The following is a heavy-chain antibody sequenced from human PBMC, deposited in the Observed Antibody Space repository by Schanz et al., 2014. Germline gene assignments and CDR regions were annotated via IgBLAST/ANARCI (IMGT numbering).Heavy chain of an antibody. CDR2: ISGNSIFT. CDR1: GFTFSDYS. D-gene: IGHD3-22*01. V-gene: IGHV3-48*02. CDR3: ARGQSSGFSYAEMAFDL. J-gene: IGHJ2*01. Sequence: EVRLLESGGGLVQPGGCLRLSCEVSGFTFSDYSMTWVRQPPGNGLEWVSYISGNSIFTYNAKSVRGRFTISRDNAKNSLYLQMNSLRDDDTAIYYCARGQSSGFSYAEMAFDLWGRGTRVSVSS.